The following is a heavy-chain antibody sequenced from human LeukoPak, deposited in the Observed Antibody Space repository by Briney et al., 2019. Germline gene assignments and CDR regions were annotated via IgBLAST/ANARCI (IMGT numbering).Heavy chain of an antibody. D-gene: IGHD3-22*01. CDR2: TNHSGST. CDR1: GGSFSGYY. CDR3: AGTYYYDSSGYCYRAWYFDL. Sequence: SETLSLTCAVYGGSFSGYYWSWIRQPPGNGLEWIGETNHSGSTNYNPSLKSRVTISVDTSKNQFSLKLSSVTAADTAVYYCAGTYYYDSSGYCYRAWYFDLWGRGTLVTVSS. J-gene: IGHJ2*01. V-gene: IGHV4-34*01.